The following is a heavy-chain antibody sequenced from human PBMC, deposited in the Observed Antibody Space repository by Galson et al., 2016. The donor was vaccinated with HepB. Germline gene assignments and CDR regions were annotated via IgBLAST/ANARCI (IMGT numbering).Heavy chain of an antibody. CDR2: VYHGGTT. Sequence: SETLSLTCAVSGGSVRSSYSWSWVRQSPGKGLEWIGEVYHGGTTNYNPSLKSRVTISVDKSKHQFSLNLTSVTAADTAIYYCARTNYAYSRLDPWGQGTLVTVSS. CDR3: ARTNYAYSRLDP. V-gene: IGHV4-4*02. CDR1: GGSVRSSYS. D-gene: IGHD4/OR15-4a*01. J-gene: IGHJ5*02.